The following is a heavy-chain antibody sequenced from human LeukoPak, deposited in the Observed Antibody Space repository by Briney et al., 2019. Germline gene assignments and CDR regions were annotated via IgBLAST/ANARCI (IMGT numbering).Heavy chain of an antibody. V-gene: IGHV1-18*01. J-gene: IGHJ4*02. Sequence: ASVKVSCKASGYNFPSYGINWVRQAPGQGPEWMGWIRPHTGETNSAQRFQDRVTMTTDTSTTTAYTELRSLRFDDTAVYYCARDRGGKGSAIFYWGQGSLVTVSS. CDR1: GYNFPSYG. CDR3: ARDRGGKGSAIFY. CDR2: IRPHTGET. D-gene: IGHD2-2*01.